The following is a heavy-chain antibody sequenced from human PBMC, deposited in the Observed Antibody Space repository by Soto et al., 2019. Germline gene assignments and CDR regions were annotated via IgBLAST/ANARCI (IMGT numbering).Heavy chain of an antibody. V-gene: IGHV1-2*02. CDR2: INPKSGGT. J-gene: IGHJ4*02. D-gene: IGHD5-12*01. CDR1: GYTFSGYY. Sequence: ASVKVSCKATGYTFSGYYMHWVRQAPGQGLEWMGWINPKSGGTYYLQKFQGRVTMTRDTSISSAYMELSRLSFDDTATYYCARGNSGDDDEFDYWGQGTPVTVSA. CDR3: ARGNSGDDDEFDY.